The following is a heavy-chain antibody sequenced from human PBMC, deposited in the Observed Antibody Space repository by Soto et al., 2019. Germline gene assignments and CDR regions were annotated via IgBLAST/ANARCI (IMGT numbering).Heavy chain of an antibody. CDR2: ISGSGGST. D-gene: IGHD2-15*01. Sequence: GGSLRLSCAASGFTFSSYAMSWVRQAPGKGLEWVSAISGSGGSTYYADSVKGRFTISRDNSKNTLYLQMYSLRAEDTAVYYCATIVVVVAAYDYWGQGTLVTVSS. J-gene: IGHJ4*02. CDR1: GFTFSSYA. CDR3: ATIVVVVAAYDY. V-gene: IGHV3-23*01.